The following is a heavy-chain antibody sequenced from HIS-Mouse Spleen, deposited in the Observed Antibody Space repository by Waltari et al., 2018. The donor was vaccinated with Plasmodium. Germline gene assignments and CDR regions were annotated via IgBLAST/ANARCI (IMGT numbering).Heavy chain of an antibody. Sequence: QVQRVASGGGVAEPGWSLRLSCAPSGLTFSSYALPWVRKAPGKGLEWVAVISYDGSNKYYADSVKGRFTISRDNSKNTLYLQINSLRAEDTAVYYCARLYYDFWSGYYPYGMEVWGQGTTVTVSS. D-gene: IGHD3-3*01. CDR3: ARLYYDFWSGYYPYGMEV. CDR1: GLTFSSYA. V-gene: IGHV3-30*04. CDR2: ISYDGSNK. J-gene: IGHJ6*02.